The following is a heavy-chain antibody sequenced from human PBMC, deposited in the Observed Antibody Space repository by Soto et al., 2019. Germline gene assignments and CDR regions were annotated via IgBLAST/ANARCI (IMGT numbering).Heavy chain of an antibody. CDR3: ARSRGVDSSDENYFDT. V-gene: IGHV4-4*02. Sequence: AETLSLTCAVPGGSISSSNWWSWVRQPPGKGLEWIGEIYHSGSTNYNPSLKSRVTISVDKSKNQFSLKLSSVTAADTAVYYCARSRGVDSSDENYFDTWGQGTLVTVSS. CDR2: IYHSGST. J-gene: IGHJ4*02. D-gene: IGHD3-22*01. CDR1: GGSISSSNW.